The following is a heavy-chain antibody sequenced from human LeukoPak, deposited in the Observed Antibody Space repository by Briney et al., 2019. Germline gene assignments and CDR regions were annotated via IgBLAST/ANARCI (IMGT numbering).Heavy chain of an antibody. Sequence: GASVKVSCKASGGTFSSYAISWVRQAPGQGLEWMGGIIPIFGTANYAQKFQGRVTITADESTSTAYMELSSLRSEDTAVYYCARVVVPYYDILTGYYMRSSGWYIDYWGQGTLVTVSS. CDR2: IIPIFGTA. J-gene: IGHJ4*02. CDR1: GGTFSSYA. V-gene: IGHV1-69*13. D-gene: IGHD3-9*01. CDR3: ARVVVPYYDILTGYYMRSSGWYIDY.